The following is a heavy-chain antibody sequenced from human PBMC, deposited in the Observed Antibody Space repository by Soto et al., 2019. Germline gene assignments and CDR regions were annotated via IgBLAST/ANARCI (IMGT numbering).Heavy chain of an antibody. D-gene: IGHD1-26*01. V-gene: IGHV3-30-3*01. Sequence: GGSLRLSCAASGFTFSSYAMHWVRQAPGKGLEWVAVISYDGSNKYYADSVKGRFTISRDNSKNTLYLQMNSLRAEDTAVYYCARDRKKWELLPAFDYWGQGTLVTVSS. J-gene: IGHJ4*02. CDR3: ARDRKKWELLPAFDY. CDR1: GFTFSSYA. CDR2: ISYDGSNK.